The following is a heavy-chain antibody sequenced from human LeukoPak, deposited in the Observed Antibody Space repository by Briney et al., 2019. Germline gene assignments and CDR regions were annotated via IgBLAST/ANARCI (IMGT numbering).Heavy chain of an antibody. J-gene: IGHJ4*02. Sequence: PGGSLRLSCAASRFTFSNAWMSWVRQAPGKGLEWVGRIKSKTDGGTTDYAAPVKGRFTISRDDSKNTLYLQMNSLKTEDTAVYHCTTAAHYYGSGSYYIGRFFDYWGQGTLVTVSS. CDR1: RFTFSNAW. D-gene: IGHD3-10*01. CDR2: IKSKTDGGTT. CDR3: TTAAHYYGSGSYYIGRFFDY. V-gene: IGHV3-15*01.